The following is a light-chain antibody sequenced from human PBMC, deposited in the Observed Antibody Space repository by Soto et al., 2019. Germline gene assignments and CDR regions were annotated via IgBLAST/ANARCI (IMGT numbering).Light chain of an antibody. CDR1: QSVSNK. V-gene: IGKV3-20*01. J-gene: IGKJ1*01. Sequence: EIVLTQSPATLSLSPWERATLSCMASQSVSNKLAWYQQKPGQAPRLLIYGASTRATGIPARFSGSGSGTDFTLTISRLEPEDFAVYYCQQYGSSPQTFGQGTKVDIK. CDR3: QQYGSSPQT. CDR2: GAS.